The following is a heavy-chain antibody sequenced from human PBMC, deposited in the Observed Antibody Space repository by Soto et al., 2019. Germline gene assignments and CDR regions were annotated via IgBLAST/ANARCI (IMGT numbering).Heavy chain of an antibody. V-gene: IGHV1-46*01. CDR2: INPSGGST. Sequence: ASVQVSCKESGYSFTSYYMLWVRQAPAQGLEWMGIINPSGGSTSYAQKFQGRVTMTRDTSTSTVYMELSSLRSEDTAVYYCARGGYIDALIDFWGQGTLVTVSS. CDR1: GYSFTSYY. J-gene: IGHJ4*02. D-gene: IGHD5-18*01. CDR3: ARGGYIDALIDF.